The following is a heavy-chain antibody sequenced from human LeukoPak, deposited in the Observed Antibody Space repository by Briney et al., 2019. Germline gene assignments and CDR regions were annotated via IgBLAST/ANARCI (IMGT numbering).Heavy chain of an antibody. CDR1: GFTFSSYG. D-gene: IGHD3-9*01. Sequence: PGRSLRLSSAGSGFTFSSYGSHWLRQAPGKGLEWVAVISTDGTKKYYADSVRGRFTLSRENSKNTLYLQMNSLRAGDTAVYYCARNREATGYCWFDYWGQGNLFSVSS. CDR3: ARNREATGYCWFDY. CDR2: ISTDGTKK. J-gene: IGHJ4*02. V-gene: IGHV3-30-3*01.